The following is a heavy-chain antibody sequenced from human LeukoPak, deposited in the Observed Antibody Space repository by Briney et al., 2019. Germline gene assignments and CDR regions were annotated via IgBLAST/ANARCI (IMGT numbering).Heavy chain of an antibody. D-gene: IGHD6-13*01. V-gene: IGHV1-2*02. CDR2: INPNSGGA. J-gene: IGHJ3*01. CDR1: AYPFTGYY. CDR3: ARNIVAAIHDAFDV. Sequence: GASVKVSCKASAYPFTGYYMHWVRQAPGQGLEWMGWINPNSGGANYAQKFQGRVTMTRDASSSTAYMELTRLRSDDTAVYYCARNIVAAIHDAFDVWGQGTMVTVSS.